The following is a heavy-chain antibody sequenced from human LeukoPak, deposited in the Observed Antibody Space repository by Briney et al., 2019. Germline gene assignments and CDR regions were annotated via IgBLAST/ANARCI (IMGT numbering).Heavy chain of an antibody. J-gene: IGHJ4*02. D-gene: IGHD2-21*02. CDR2: IYYSGST. V-gene: IGHV4-39*07. Sequence: SETLSLTCTVSGGSISSSSYYWGWIRQPPGKGLEWIGSIYYSGSTYYNPSLKSRVTISVDTSKNQFSLKLSSVTAADTAVYYCARLVVTAKVGYYFDYWGQGTLVTVSS. CDR3: ARLVVTAKVGYYFDY. CDR1: GGSISSSSYY.